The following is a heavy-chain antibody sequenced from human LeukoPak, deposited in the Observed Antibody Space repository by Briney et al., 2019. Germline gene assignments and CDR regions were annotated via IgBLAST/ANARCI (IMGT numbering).Heavy chain of an antibody. CDR1: GFTFSNYW. J-gene: IGHJ4*02. CDR2: IKQDGSET. Sequence: GGSLRLSCAASGFTFSNYWMSWVRQAPGKGLEWVANIKQDGSETYYVDSVKGRFIISRDNAKNSLYLQMNSLRGEDTAVYYCAKAKGITLDYWGQGTLVTVSS. CDR3: AKAKGITLDY. D-gene: IGHD3-3*01. V-gene: IGHV3-7*01.